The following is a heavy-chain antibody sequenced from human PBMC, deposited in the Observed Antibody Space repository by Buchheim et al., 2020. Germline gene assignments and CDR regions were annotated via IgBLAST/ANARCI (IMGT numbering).Heavy chain of an antibody. V-gene: IGHV3-23*01. Sequence: EVQLLESGGDLVQPGGSLRLSCVASGFTFINSAMAWVRQASGKGLEWVSSISVSGKNIYYAASVRGRFTLSRDDSKNTLYLQMSSLTAEDSAFYYCAKDVRSQTNRNWYGWFDSWGQGSL. CDR3: AKDVRSQTNRNWYGWFDS. CDR1: GFTFINSA. J-gene: IGHJ5*01. CDR2: ISVSGKNI. D-gene: IGHD1-14*01.